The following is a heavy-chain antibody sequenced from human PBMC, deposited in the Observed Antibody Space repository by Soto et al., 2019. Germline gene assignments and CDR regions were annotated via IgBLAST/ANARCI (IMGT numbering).Heavy chain of an antibody. D-gene: IGHD3-22*01. CDR2: IYWDDDK. J-gene: IGHJ4*02. V-gene: IGHV2-5*02. Sequence: QITLKESGPTLVKPTQTLTLTCACSGFSLSTRGVGVGWIRQPPGKALEWLALIYWDDDKRYSPSLESRLTITKDTSQDPVVLTMTDVDPVDTATYYCAHRRLGLEGSMRYFDYWGQGTLVTVSS. CDR1: GFSLSTRGVG. CDR3: AHRRLGLEGSMRYFDY.